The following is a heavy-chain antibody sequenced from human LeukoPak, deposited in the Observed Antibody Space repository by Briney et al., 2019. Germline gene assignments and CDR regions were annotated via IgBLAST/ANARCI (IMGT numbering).Heavy chain of an antibody. CDR3: ARAQRFGELLFDP. J-gene: IGHJ5*02. D-gene: IGHD3-10*01. CDR2: IKQDGSEK. CDR1: GFTFSSYW. V-gene: IGHV3-7*01. Sequence: GGSLRLSCAASGFTFSSYWMSWVRQAPGKGLEWVANIKQDGSEKYYVDSVKGRFTISRDNAKNSLYLQMNSLRAEDTAVYYCARAQRFGELLFDPWGQGTLVTVSS.